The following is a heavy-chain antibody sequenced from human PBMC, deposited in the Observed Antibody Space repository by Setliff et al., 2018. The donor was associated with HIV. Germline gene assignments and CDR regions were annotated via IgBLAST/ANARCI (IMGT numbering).Heavy chain of an antibody. J-gene: IGHJ4*02. CDR2: IYYSGST. CDR3: ARDTYDSRGYFFGY. Sequence: PPGKGLEWIGNIYYSGSTYYNPSLKSRVTISKDTSKNQFSLHMRSVTAADTAVYYCARDTYDSRGYFFGYWGQGILVTVSS. V-gene: IGHV4-39*07. D-gene: IGHD3-22*01.